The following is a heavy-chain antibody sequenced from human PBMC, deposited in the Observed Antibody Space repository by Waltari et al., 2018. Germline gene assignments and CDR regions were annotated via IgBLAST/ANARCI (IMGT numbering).Heavy chain of an antibody. CDR2: INHSGST. Sequence: QVPLQQWGAGLLKPSETLSLTCAGYGGSFSVYYWRWIRQPPGQGLEWIGEINHSGSTNYNPSLKSRVTISVDTSKNQFSLKLSSVTAADTAVYYCARGSSYIVVVPAAHYYFDYWGQGTLVTVSS. CDR1: GGSFSVYY. CDR3: ARGSSYIVVVPAAHYYFDY. D-gene: IGHD2-2*01. V-gene: IGHV4-34*01. J-gene: IGHJ4*02.